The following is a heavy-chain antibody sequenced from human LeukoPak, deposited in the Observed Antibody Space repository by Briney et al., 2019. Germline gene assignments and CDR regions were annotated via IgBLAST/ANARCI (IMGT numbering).Heavy chain of an antibody. CDR3: VKDRSFGVTTLLFDY. V-gene: IGHV3-23*01. D-gene: IGHD4-11*01. CDR2: ISGSGGST. J-gene: IGHJ4*02. Sequence: TGGSLRLSCAASGFTFSSYAMSWVRQAPGKGLEWVSAISGSGGSTYYADSVKGRFTISRDNSKNTLYLQMSSLRAEDTAVYYCVKDRSFGVTTLLFDYWGQGTLVTVSS. CDR1: GFTFSSYA.